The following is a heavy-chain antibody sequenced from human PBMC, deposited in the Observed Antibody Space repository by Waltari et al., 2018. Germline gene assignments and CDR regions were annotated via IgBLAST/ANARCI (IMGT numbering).Heavy chain of an antibody. CDR1: GGSFSGYY. Sequence: QVQLQQWGAGLLKPSETLSLTCAVYGGSFSGYYWSWIRQPPGKGLEWIGEINHSGRTNYNPSLKSRVTISVDTSKNQFSLKLSSVTAADTAVYYCARRKREYYYDSGAGYGMDVWGQGTTVTVSS. J-gene: IGHJ6*02. V-gene: IGHV4-34*01. D-gene: IGHD3-22*01. CDR2: INHSGRT. CDR3: ARRKREYYYDSGAGYGMDV.